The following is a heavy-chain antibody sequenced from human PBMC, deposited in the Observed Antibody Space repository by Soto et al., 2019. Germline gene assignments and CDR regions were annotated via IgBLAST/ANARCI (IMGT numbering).Heavy chain of an antibody. D-gene: IGHD6-13*01. CDR2: ISGSGGST. J-gene: IGHJ4*02. Sequence: EVQLLESGGGLVQPGGSLRLSCAASGFTFSSYAMSWVRQAPGKGLEWVSAISGSGGSTYYADSVKGRFTISRDNSKNTLYLQMNSLRAEDTAVYYCEKDRSVGIGAAGGFDYWGQGTLVTVSS. V-gene: IGHV3-23*01. CDR1: GFTFSSYA. CDR3: EKDRSVGIGAAGGFDY.